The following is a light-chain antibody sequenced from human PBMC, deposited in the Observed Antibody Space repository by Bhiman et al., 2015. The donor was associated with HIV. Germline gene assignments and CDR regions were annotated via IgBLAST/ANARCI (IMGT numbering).Light chain of an antibody. CDR1: NIGRKS. CDR3: QVCDIHIDHSVV. Sequence: SYELTQSPSVSVAPGKTARITRGGNNIGRKSVHWYQQKPGQAPVLIIYYDTDRPSGIPERFSGSNAGNVATLTINRAQVGDEADYYCQVCDIHIDHSVVFGGGTRLTVL. CDR2: YDT. V-gene: IGLV3-21*04. J-gene: IGLJ3*02.